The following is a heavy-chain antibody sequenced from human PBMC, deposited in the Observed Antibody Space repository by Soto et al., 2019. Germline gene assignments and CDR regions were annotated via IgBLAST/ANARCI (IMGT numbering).Heavy chain of an antibody. J-gene: IGHJ4*02. V-gene: IGHV1-2*04. Sequence: GASVKVSCKASGYTFTGYYMHWVRQAPGQGLEWMGWINPNSGGTNYAQKFQGWVTMTRDTSISTAYMELGRLRSDDTAVYYCARASSSSPFDYWGQGTLVTVSS. CDR3: ARASSSSPFDY. CDR1: GYTFTGYY. CDR2: INPNSGGT. D-gene: IGHD6-6*01.